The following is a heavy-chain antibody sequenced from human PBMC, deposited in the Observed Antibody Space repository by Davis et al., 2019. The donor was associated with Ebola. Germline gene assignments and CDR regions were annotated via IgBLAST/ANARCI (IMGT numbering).Heavy chain of an antibody. Sequence: GESLKISCVASGFTFSRYDMNWVRQAPGKGLEWVSYISSGRTTLKYADSVKGRFTISRDNAKNSLYLQMNSLRDEDTAVYYCARVNLWSRGWGMDVWGKGTTVTVSS. CDR2: ISSGRTTL. J-gene: IGHJ6*03. CDR3: ARVNLWSRGWGMDV. V-gene: IGHV3-48*02. CDR1: GFTFSRYD. D-gene: IGHD2-21*01.